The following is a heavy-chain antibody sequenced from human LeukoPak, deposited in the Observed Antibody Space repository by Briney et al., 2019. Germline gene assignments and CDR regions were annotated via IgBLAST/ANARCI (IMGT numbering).Heavy chain of an antibody. J-gene: IGHJ6*02. Sequence: GESLKISCKGSGYSFTSYWIGWVRQMPGKGLEWMGIIYPGDSDTRYSPSFQGHVTISADKSISTAYLQWSSLKASDTAMYYCARHAGRLRYFDWLSTGMDVWGHGTTGTVSS. D-gene: IGHD3-9*01. CDR1: GYSFTSYW. CDR3: ARHAGRLRYFDWLSTGMDV. CDR2: IYPGDSDT. V-gene: IGHV5-51*01.